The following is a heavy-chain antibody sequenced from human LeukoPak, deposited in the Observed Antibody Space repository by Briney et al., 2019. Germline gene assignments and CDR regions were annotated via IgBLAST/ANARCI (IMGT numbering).Heavy chain of an antibody. CDR3: ARRQSTCCSMDV. V-gene: IGHV1-2*02. J-gene: IGHJ6*04. CDR1: GYTFTGYY. Sequence: ASVKVSCKASGYTFTGYYMHWVRQAPGQGLEWMGWINPNSGGTNYAQKFQGRVTMTRDTSINTAYMEMSRLRSDDTAVYYCARRQSTCCSMDVWGKGTTVTVSS. CDR2: INPNSGGT. D-gene: IGHD2-2*01.